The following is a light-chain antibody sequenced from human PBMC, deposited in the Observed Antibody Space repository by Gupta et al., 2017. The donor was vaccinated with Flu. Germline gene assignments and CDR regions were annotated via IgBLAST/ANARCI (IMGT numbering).Light chain of an antibody. Sequence: EIVMTQFPVSLPVTPGEPASIPCRSSQSHLVSEGKNFLGWYVQKPGQSPQLLIYLGSKRASGVSGRFSGSGSGTDFTLRISRGQAEDVGVYFCSQALQPPFIFGGGTKVDIK. CDR2: LGS. V-gene: IGKV2-28*01. CDR1: QSHLVSEGKNF. J-gene: IGKJ4*01. CDR3: SQALQPPFI.